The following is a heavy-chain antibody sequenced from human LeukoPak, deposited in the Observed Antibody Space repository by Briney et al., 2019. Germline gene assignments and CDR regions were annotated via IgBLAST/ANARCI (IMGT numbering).Heavy chain of an antibody. D-gene: IGHD3-22*01. V-gene: IGHV3-23*01. J-gene: IGHJ4*02. CDR1: GFTFSSYA. CDR2: ISGSGGST. CDR3: ATDRYYYDSSANEEFDY. Sequence: GGSLRLSCAASGFTFSSYAMSWVRQAPGKGLEWVSAISGSGGSTYYADSVKGRFTISRDNSKNTLYLQMNSLRAEDTAVYYCATDRYYYDSSANEEFDYWGQGTLVTVSS.